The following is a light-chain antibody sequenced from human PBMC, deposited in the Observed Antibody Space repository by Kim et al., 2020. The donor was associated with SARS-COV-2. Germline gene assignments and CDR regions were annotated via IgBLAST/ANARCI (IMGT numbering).Light chain of an antibody. Sequence: GQSITVSCAGSRSDIGGYTYVSSYRQHPGEAPTLLFYGVTKRPSGLSDRFSVSKSGNTASLTISGLQTEDEADYYCISYSSSTTLVFGGGTQLTVL. CDR1: RSDIGGYTY. CDR2: GVT. CDR3: ISYSSSTTLV. J-gene: IGLJ2*01. V-gene: IGLV2-14*03.